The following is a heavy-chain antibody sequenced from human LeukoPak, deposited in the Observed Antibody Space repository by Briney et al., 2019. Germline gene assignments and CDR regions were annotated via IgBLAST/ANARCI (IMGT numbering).Heavy chain of an antibody. Sequence: AGKSPRLSCAASGFSFSNYGMHWVRQAPGKGLEWVAFIWYDGNNKYYEDSVKGRFIISRDNSKNTLYLQMNSLRGEDTAVFYCAKELEDNYFDFWGQGALVTVS. CDR1: GFSFSNYG. V-gene: IGHV3-30*02. CDR3: AKELEDNYFDF. CDR2: IWYDGNNK. J-gene: IGHJ4*02. D-gene: IGHD2-15*01.